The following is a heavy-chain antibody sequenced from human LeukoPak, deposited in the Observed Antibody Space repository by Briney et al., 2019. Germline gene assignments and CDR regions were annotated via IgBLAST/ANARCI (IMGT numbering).Heavy chain of an antibody. V-gene: IGHV1-46*01. Sequence: ASVKVSCKASGYTFTSYYMHWVRQAPGQGLEWMGIINPSGGSTSYAQKFQGRVTMTRDMSTSTVYMELSSLRSEDTAVYYCARGLSTLVAVARYCYYYYMDVWGKGTTVTVSS. J-gene: IGHJ6*03. D-gene: IGHD6-19*01. CDR1: GYTFTSYY. CDR3: ARGLSTLVAVARYCYYYYMDV. CDR2: INPSGGST.